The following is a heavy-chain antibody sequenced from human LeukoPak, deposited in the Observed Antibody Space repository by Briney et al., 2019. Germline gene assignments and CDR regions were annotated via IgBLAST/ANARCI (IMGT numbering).Heavy chain of an antibody. Sequence: TTSETLCLTCTVSGGTISSDTYPYNWIPQPPGKGLVWTRYIIHTEKNYYSPSLKSRVTIAKNMSKKQFPLRHSCVTAADTADYYCARGFGDVPYYFDKGGVGTLVSVSS. V-gene: IGHV4-30-2*01. D-gene: IGHD2-21*02. CDR3: ARGFGDVPYYFDK. CDR2: IIHTEKN. CDR1: GGTISSDTYP. J-gene: IGHJ4*01.